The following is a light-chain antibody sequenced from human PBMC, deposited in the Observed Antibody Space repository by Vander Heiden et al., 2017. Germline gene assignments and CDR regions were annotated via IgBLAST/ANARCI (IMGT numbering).Light chain of an antibody. J-gene: IGKJ4*01. CDR3: QQYGSPLT. Sequence: EMGLRQSPGTLSLSPGERATLSCRASQSVSSDYLAWYQQKPGQAPRLLIFRASNRATGIPDRFSGSGSGTDFTLTISRLEPEDFAVYYCQQYGSPLTFGGGTKVDIK. CDR2: RAS. CDR1: QSVSSDY. V-gene: IGKV3-20*01.